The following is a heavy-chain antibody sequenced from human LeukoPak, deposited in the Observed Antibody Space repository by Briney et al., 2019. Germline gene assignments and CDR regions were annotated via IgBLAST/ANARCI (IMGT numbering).Heavy chain of an antibody. Sequence: PGGSLGLSCAASGFTFSNYGMHWVRQAPGEGLEWVAVISSDGSHKSYVDSLKGRFTISRDNSKNTLYLQMNSLRVDDTAVYYCAKDWGYRFASGSCYFDHWGQGTPVTVSS. CDR2: ISSDGSHK. V-gene: IGHV3-30*18. J-gene: IGHJ4*02. CDR3: AKDWGYRFASGSCYFDH. D-gene: IGHD3-10*01. CDR1: GFTFSNYG.